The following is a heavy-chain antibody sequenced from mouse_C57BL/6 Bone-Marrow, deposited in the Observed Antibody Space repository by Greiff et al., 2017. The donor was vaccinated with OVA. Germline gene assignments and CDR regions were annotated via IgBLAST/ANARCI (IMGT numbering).Heavy chain of an antibody. CDR1: GYTFTDYG. CDR3: TRGYSNYYSMDY. Sequence: VQLKESGAELVRPGASVTLSCKASGYTFTDYGMHWVKQTPVHGLEWIGAIDPETGGTAYNQKFKGKAILTADKSSSTAYMELSRLTSEDSAVYYSTRGYSNYYSMDYWGQGTSVTVSS. D-gene: IGHD2-5*01. V-gene: IGHV1-15*01. J-gene: IGHJ4*01. CDR2: IDPETGGT.